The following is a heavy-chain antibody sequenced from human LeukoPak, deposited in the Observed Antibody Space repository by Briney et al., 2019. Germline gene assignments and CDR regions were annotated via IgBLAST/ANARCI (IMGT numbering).Heavy chain of an antibody. Sequence: SLTLSLTCTVSGGSISSYYWSWIRQPPGKGLEWIGYICHSGTTYYNPSLKSRATISLHTSKNQFSLMLSSVTAADTAVYYCARHGAGGYHFYYYGMDVWGQGTTVTVPS. J-gene: IGHJ6*02. CDR3: ARHGAGGYHFYYYGMDV. CDR2: ICHSGTT. D-gene: IGHD6-25*01. V-gene: IGHV4-59*08. CDR1: GGSISSYY.